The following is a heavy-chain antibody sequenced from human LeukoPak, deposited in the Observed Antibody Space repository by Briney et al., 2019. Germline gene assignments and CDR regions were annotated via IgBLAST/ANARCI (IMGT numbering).Heavy chain of an antibody. CDR3: ARDYYGAGSYPFDY. D-gene: IGHD3-10*01. J-gene: IGHJ4*02. CDR2: ISSNSATV. Sequence: GGSLRLSCAASGFDFNKYNMNWIRQAPGKGLEWLSYISSNSATVYYADSVKGRFIISRDNDKNSLYLRVNSLRDEDTAVYYCARDYYGAGSYPFDYWGQGTLVTVSS. CDR1: GFDFNKYN. V-gene: IGHV3-48*02.